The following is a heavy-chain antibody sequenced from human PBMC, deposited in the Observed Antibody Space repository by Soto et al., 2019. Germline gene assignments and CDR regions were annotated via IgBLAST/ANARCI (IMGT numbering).Heavy chain of an antibody. CDR2: ISSGSNYI. J-gene: IGHJ6*02. CDR1: GFTFNTYS. CDR3: SRTSITVGFGMDV. Sequence: EMQLVESGGGLVKPGGSLRLSCSASGFTFNTYSLNWVRQAPGKGLEWVSSISSGSNYIYYIDSVKGRFTISRDNGKTSLFLQMNSLRVEDTAIYYCSRTSITVGFGMDVWGQGTTVTVSS. V-gene: IGHV3-21*01. D-gene: IGHD4-4*01.